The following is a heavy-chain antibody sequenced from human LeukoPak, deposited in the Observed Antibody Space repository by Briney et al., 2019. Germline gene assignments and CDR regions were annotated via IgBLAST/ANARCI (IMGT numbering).Heavy chain of an antibody. Sequence: SETLSLTCTVSGGSISSSSYYWGWIRQPPGKGLEWIGSIYYSGSTYYNPSLKSRVTISVDTSKNQFSLKLSSVTAADTAVYYCAKDRGTIAAAGPFDYWGQGTLVTVSS. V-gene: IGHV4-39*07. CDR3: AKDRGTIAAAGPFDY. J-gene: IGHJ4*02. CDR1: GGSISSSSYY. D-gene: IGHD6-13*01. CDR2: IYYSGST.